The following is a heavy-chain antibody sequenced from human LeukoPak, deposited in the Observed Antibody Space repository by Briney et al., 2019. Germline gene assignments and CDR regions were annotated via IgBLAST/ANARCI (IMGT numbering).Heavy chain of an antibody. V-gene: IGHV3-9*03. J-gene: IGHJ4*02. CDR2: ISWNSGSI. D-gene: IGHD3-22*01. CDR1: GFTFDDYA. CDR3: AKDWSYDSSGYYDY. Sequence: PGGSLRLSCAASGFTFDDYAMHWVRQAPGKGLEWVSSISWNSGSIGYADSVKGRFTISRDNAKNSLYLQMNSLRAEDMALYYCAKDWSYDSSGYYDYWGQGTLVTVSS.